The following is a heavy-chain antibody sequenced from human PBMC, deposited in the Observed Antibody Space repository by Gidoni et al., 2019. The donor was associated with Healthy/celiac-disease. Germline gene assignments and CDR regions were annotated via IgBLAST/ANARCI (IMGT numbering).Heavy chain of an antibody. CDR3: AKTPTPYYYDSSGYHAASYYYGMDV. D-gene: IGHD3-22*01. J-gene: IGHJ6*02. Sequence: EVQLLESGGGLVQPGGSLRLHCAASGFHFNRLALRCGPQGSRPGKGLEWVSAISGSGGSTYYADSVKGRFTISRDNSKNTLYLQMNSLRAEDTAVYYCAKTPTPYYYDSSGYHAASYYYGMDVWGQGTTVTVSS. V-gene: IGHV3-23*01. CDR1: GFHFNRLA. CDR2: ISGSGGST.